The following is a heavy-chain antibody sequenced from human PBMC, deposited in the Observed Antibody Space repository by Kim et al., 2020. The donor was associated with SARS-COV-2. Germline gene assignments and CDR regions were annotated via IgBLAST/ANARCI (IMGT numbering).Heavy chain of an antibody. Sequence: GGSLRLSCAISGFDFRDYWMSWVRQAPGKGLEWVANINQAGSESSYVDSVKGRFNVSRDNAKKSLYLEMNSLTAEDTALYFCATFRYGYFDNWGQGTRVT. D-gene: IGHD5-18*01. CDR3: ATFRYGYFDN. V-gene: IGHV3-7*01. J-gene: IGHJ4*02. CDR2: INQAGSES. CDR1: GFDFRDYW.